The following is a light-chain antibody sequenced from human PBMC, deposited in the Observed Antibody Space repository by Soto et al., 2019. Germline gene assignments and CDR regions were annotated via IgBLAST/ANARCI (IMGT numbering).Light chain of an antibody. J-gene: IGKJ3*01. Sequence: EIVLTQSPATLSLSPGERATLSCRASQSISSYLAWHQQKPDQAPRLLIYDASNRATGIPARFCGSGSGTDFTLTISSLEPEDFAVYYCHQRSTWPFTFGPGTKVDIK. CDR1: QSISSY. V-gene: IGKV3-11*01. CDR3: HQRSTWPFT. CDR2: DAS.